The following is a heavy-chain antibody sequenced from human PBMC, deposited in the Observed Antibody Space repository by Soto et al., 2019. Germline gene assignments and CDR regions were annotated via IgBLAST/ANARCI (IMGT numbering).Heavy chain of an antibody. V-gene: IGHV3-23*01. J-gene: IGHJ5*02. D-gene: IGHD2-2*01. CDR2: IDGLATSR. CDR1: GFTFSSYA. CDR3: AKAHIVVVPPGMGGLGGLYDP. Sequence: EVQLSESGGDLVQPGGSLTLSCAASGFTFSSYAMSWVRQTPGKGLEWIAAIDGLATSRFYSDSVKGRFTISRDSSKNTVYLQMNSLRAEDTAVYYCAKAHIVVVPPGMGGLGGLYDPWGQGTLVTVSS.